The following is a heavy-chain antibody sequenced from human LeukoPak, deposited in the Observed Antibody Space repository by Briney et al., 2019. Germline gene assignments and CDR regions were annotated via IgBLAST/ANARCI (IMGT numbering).Heavy chain of an antibody. CDR2: ISSSSSYI. V-gene: IGHV3-21*01. Sequence: PGGSLRLSCAASGFTFSSYSMNWVRQAPGKGLEWVSSISSSSSYIYYADSVKGRFTISRDNAKNSLYLQMNSLRAEDTAVYYCARVMWSEISAFDIWGQGTMVTVSS. CDR1: GFTFSSYS. CDR3: ARVMWSEISAFDI. D-gene: IGHD2-21*01. J-gene: IGHJ3*02.